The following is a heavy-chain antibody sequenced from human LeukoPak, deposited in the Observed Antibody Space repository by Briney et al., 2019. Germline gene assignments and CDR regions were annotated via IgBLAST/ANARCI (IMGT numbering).Heavy chain of an antibody. CDR1: GGTFSGYY. J-gene: IGHJ6*02. CDR3: AREGVERWLRYGMDV. V-gene: IGHV4-34*01. D-gene: IGHD5-24*01. Sequence: SETLSLTCAVYGGTFSGYYWSWIRQPPGKGLEWIGEINHSGSTNYNPSLKSRVTISVDTSKNQFSLKLSSVTAADTAVYYCAREGVERWLRYGMDVWGQGTTVTVSS. CDR2: INHSGST.